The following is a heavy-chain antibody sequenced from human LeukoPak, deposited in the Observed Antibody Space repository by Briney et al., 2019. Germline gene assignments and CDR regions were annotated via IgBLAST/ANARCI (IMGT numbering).Heavy chain of an antibody. D-gene: IGHD3-22*01. J-gene: IGHJ4*02. CDR1: GGSIGSYY. CDR2: IYYSGST. V-gene: IGHV4-59*01. CDR3: ARDRGHYDSSGHVDY. Sequence: NASETLSLTCTVSGGSIGSYYWSWIRQPPGKGLEWIGYIYYSGSTNYNPSLKSRVTISVDTSKNQFSLKLSSVTAADTAVYYCARDRGHYDSSGHVDYWGQGTLVTVSS.